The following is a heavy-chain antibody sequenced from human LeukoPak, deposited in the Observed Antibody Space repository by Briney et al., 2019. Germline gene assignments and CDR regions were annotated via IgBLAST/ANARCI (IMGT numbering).Heavy chain of an antibody. CDR3: ASDGDYYYFDY. D-gene: IGHD4-17*01. J-gene: IGHJ4*02. V-gene: IGHV4-34*01. CDR2: INHSGST. CDR1: GGSFSGCY. Sequence: PSETLSLTCAVYGGSFSGCYWSWIRQPPGKGLEWIGEINHSGSTNYNPSLKSRVTISVDTSKNQFSLKLSSVTAADTAVYYCASDGDYYYFDYWGQGTLVTVSS.